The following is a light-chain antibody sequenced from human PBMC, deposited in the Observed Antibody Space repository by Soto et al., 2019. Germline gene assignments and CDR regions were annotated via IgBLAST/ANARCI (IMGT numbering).Light chain of an antibody. CDR1: QSISSW. V-gene: IGKV1-5*03. CDR2: KAS. CDR3: QQYYSHYT. J-gene: IGKJ2*01. Sequence: DIQMTQSPSTLSASVGDRVTITCRASQSISSWLAWYQQKPGKAPKLLIYKASSLESGVPSRFSGSGSGTEFTLTISRLQPVDVATYYCQQYYSHYTFGQGTKLEIK.